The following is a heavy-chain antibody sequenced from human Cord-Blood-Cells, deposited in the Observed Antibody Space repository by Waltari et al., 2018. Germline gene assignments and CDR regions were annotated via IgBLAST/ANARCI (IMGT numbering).Heavy chain of an antibody. CDR3: ARGVQLEDDAFDI. J-gene: IGHJ3*02. V-gene: IGHV4-34*01. D-gene: IGHD1-1*01. CDR2: INHSGST. Sequence: QVQLQQWGAGLLKPSETLSLTCAVYGGSFSGYYWSWIRQPPGKGLEWFGEINHSGSTNNNPSLKSRVTISVDTSKNQFSLKLSSVTAADTAVYYCARGVQLEDDAFDIWGQGTMVTVSS. CDR1: GGSFSGYY.